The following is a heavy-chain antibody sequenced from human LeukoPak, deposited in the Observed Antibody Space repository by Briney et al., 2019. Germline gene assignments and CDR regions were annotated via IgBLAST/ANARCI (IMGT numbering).Heavy chain of an antibody. CDR3: ARVSMIVMGDAFDI. CDR2: ISSSGSTI. D-gene: IGHD3-22*01. J-gene: IGHJ3*02. CDR1: GFTFSDYY. Sequence: GGSLRLSCAASGFTFSDYYMSWIRQAPGKGLEWVSYISSSGSTIYYADSVKGRFTISRDNAKNSLYLQMNSLRAEDTAVYYCARVSMIVMGDAFDIWGQGTMVTVSS. V-gene: IGHV3-11*01.